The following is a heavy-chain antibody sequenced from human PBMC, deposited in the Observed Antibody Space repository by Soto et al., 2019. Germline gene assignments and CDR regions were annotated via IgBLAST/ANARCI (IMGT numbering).Heavy chain of an antibody. CDR2: VKSQIDGGTT. CDR1: GFTFTDAW. V-gene: IGHV3-15*01. Sequence: EVQLVESGGGSVNPGGSVRLSCAASGFTFTDAWMNWVRQVPGEGLEWVGHVKSQIDGGTTDSAAALDGRVTISRDDAKNMVYLQINRLRTDDTAVYYCATGSARFDFWGQGTLVTVSS. CDR3: ATGSARFDF. D-gene: IGHD6-6*01. J-gene: IGHJ5*01.